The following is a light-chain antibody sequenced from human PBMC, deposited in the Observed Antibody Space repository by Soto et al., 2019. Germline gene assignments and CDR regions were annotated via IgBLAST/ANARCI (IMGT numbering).Light chain of an antibody. Sequence: ELVLTQSPGTLSLSTGERATLSCRASQNVGKHYVAWYQQKPGQAPRLLIFAASGRVTGIPDRFSGSGSGRDFTLTITRLEPEDFELYFCHQYGSSPPYTFGQGTTLEIK. CDR3: HQYGSSPPYT. CDR2: AAS. V-gene: IGKV3-20*01. J-gene: IGKJ2*01. CDR1: QNVGKHY.